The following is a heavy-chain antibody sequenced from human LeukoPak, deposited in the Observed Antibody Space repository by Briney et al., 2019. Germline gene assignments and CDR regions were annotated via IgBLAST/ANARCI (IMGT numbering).Heavy chain of an antibody. CDR2: ISSSSSYI. J-gene: IGHJ4*02. D-gene: IGHD5-18*01. CDR3: ARDTARVFGY. Sequence: GGSLRLSCAASGFTFSSYSMNWVRQAPGKGLEWLSSISSSSSYIYYAHSVKGRFTISRDNAKNSLYLQMNSLRAEDTAVYYCARDTARVFGYWGQGTLVTVSS. CDR1: GFTFSSYS. V-gene: IGHV3-21*01.